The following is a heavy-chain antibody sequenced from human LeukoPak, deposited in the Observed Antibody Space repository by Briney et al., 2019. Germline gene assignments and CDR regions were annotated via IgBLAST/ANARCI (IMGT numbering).Heavy chain of an antibody. CDR1: GGSLSGYY. CDR2: INHSGST. J-gene: IGHJ6*04. Sequence: TSQTLSLTCAVYGGSLSGYYSSWIRHPPGKGLEWIGEINHSGSTNYNPSLKSRVTISVDTSKNQFSLKLSSVTAADTAVYYCARSGIVVVPAAMRMDVWGEGTTVTVSS. V-gene: IGHV4-34*01. D-gene: IGHD2-2*01. CDR3: ARSGIVVVPAAMRMDV.